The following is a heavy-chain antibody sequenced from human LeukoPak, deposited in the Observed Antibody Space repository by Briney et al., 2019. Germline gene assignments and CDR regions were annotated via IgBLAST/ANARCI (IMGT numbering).Heavy chain of an antibody. CDR2: IIPIFGTA. CDR3: ASYYYGSGSYYTPFYGMDV. CDR1: GGTFSSYA. V-gene: IGHV1-69*01. Sequence: ASVKVSCKASGGTFSSYAISWVRQAPGQGLEWMGGIIPIFGTANYAQKFQGRVTITADESTSTAYMELSSLRSEDTAVYYCASYYYGSGSYYTPFYGMDVWGKGTTVTVSS. D-gene: IGHD3-10*01. J-gene: IGHJ6*04.